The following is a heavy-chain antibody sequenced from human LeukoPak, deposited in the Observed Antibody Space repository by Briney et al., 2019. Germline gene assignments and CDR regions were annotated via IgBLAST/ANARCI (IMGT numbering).Heavy chain of an antibody. V-gene: IGHV3-9*01. J-gene: IGHJ3*01. CDR1: GFTFDDYA. Sequence: QPGGSLRLSCAASGFTFDDYAMHWVRHVPGKGLEWVASINWNSFSIGYADSVKGRFTISRDNAKNSLFLQMNSLRVEDTALFYCAKGVSDAFDVWGQGIMVTVSS. CDR2: INWNSFSI. CDR3: AKGVSDAFDV.